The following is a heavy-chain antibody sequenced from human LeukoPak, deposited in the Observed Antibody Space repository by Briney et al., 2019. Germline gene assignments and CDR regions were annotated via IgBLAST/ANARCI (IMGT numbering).Heavy chain of an antibody. CDR1: GFTFGNYG. V-gene: IGHV3-74*01. CDR3: AKDEYSYGYEY. CDR2: INSDGSST. D-gene: IGHD5-18*01. J-gene: IGHJ4*02. Sequence: GGSLRLSCTASGFTFGNYGMSWFRQAPGKGLVWVSRINSDGSSTSYADSVKGRFTISRDNAKNTLYLQMNSLRAEDTAVYYCAKDEYSYGYEYWGQGTLVTVSS.